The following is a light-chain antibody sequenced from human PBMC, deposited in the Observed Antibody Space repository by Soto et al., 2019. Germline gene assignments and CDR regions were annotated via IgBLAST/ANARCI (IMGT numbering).Light chain of an antibody. V-gene: IGKV3-15*01. Sequence: EIVMTQSPATLSVSPGERATLSCRASQSISSNLAWYQQKPGQAPRLLIYGASTRATGIPATFSGSGSGTELTLTISSLHSEDFAVYYCQQYNNWPFTFGPGTKVDIK. CDR3: QQYNNWPFT. CDR2: GAS. J-gene: IGKJ3*01. CDR1: QSISSN.